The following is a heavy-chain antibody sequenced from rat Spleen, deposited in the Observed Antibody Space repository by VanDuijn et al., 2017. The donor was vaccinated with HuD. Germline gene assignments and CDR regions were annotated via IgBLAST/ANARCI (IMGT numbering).Heavy chain of an antibody. CDR1: GLIFRDYG. CDR3: SRHGYNSYYPP. CDR2: ITPDGTNT. Sequence: EGQLVESEDDLVQPGGSVKLSCAASGLIFRDYGLAWVRQAPKKGLEWVAFITPDGTNTNYRDSVKGRFTISRDNAKSTLYLQMDSLRSEDPATYYSSRHGYNSYYPPWGQGVPPTVSS. V-gene: IGHV5-25*01. D-gene: IGHD1-4*01. J-gene: IGHJ2*01.